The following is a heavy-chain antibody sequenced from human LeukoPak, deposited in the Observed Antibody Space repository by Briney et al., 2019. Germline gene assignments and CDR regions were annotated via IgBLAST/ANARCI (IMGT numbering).Heavy chain of an antibody. D-gene: IGHD3-16*02. Sequence: GGSLRLSCTASGFTFSTYWMSWVRQTPGKGLEWVANINQDGRTKYYVDSMKGRFTVSRDNAKNSLYLQMNSLRAEDTAVYYCARDRGYDYVWGSYRSPAVGSDIWGQGTMVTVSS. CDR3: ARDRGYDYVWGSYRSPAVGSDI. V-gene: IGHV3-7*01. J-gene: IGHJ3*02. CDR1: GFTFSTYW. CDR2: INQDGRTK.